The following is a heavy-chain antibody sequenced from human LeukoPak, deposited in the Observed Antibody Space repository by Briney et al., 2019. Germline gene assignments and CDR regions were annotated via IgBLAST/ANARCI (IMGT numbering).Heavy chain of an antibody. CDR3: TLIQGWGSGSYYRDF. CDR2: FDPEDGET. CDR1: GYTLTELS. Sequence: ASVKVSCKVSGYTLTELSMHWVRQAPGKGLEWMGGFDPEDGETIYAQKFQGRVTMTEDTSTDTAYMELSSLRSEDTAVYYCTLIQGWGSGSYYRDFWGQGTLVTVSS. J-gene: IGHJ4*02. D-gene: IGHD3-10*01. V-gene: IGHV1-24*01.